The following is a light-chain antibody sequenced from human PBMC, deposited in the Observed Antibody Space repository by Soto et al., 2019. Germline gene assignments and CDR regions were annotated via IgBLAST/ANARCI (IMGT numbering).Light chain of an antibody. CDR2: GAS. J-gene: IGKJ4*02. CDR1: QSVSSSY. CDR3: QQYGSSPMT. Sequence: EIVLTQSPGTLSLSPGERATLSCRASQSVSSSYLAWYQQKPGQAPRLLIYGASSRATGIPDRFSGSGSGTDCTLTISRLEAEGFAVYYCQQYGSSPMTFGGGTKVEFK. V-gene: IGKV3-20*01.